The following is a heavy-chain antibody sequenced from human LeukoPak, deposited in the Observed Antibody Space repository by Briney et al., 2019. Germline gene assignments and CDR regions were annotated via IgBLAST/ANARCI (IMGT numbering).Heavy chain of an antibody. Sequence: SVKVSCKASGGTFSSYAISWVRQAPGQGLEWMGGIIPIFGTANYAQKFPGRVTITADKSTSTAYKELSSLRSEDTAVYYCASLRLELPEWNWFDPWGQGTLVTVSS. J-gene: IGHJ5*02. V-gene: IGHV1-69*06. D-gene: IGHD1-7*01. CDR1: GGTFSSYA. CDR2: IIPIFGTA. CDR3: ASLRLELPEWNWFDP.